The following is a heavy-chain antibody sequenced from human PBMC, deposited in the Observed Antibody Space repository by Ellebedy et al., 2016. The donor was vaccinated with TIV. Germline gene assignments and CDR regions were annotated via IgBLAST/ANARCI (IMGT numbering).Heavy chain of an antibody. J-gene: IGHJ5*02. D-gene: IGHD5-18*01. V-gene: IGHV3-33*01. CDR3: ATGGYSNGYGGWFDP. CDR1: GFSFRSYG. CDR2: IWYDGSKK. Sequence: PGGSLRLSCTVSGFSFRSYGMHWVRQAPGKGLEWVAVIWYDGSKKYYADSVKGRFTISRDNSKNTLYLQMNSLRAEDTDVYYCATGGYSNGYGGWFDPWGQGTLVTVSS.